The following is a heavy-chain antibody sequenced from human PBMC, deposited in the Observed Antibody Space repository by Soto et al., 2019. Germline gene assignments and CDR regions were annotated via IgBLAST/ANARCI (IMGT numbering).Heavy chain of an antibody. Sequence: PSETLSLTCTVSGGSISSSSYYWDWLRQPPGKGLEWIGRIYYSGSTNYNPSLKSRVTISVDTSKNQFSLKLSSVTAADAAVYYCARGRYGGYALYYYSYMDVWGKGTTVTVSS. CDR3: ARGRYGGYALYYYSYMDV. J-gene: IGHJ6*03. V-gene: IGHV4-39*07. CDR2: IYYSGST. CDR1: GGSISSSSYY. D-gene: IGHD5-12*01.